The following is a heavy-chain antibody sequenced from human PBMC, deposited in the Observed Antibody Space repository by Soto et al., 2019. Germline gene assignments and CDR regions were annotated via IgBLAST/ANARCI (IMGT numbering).Heavy chain of an antibody. CDR1: GGTFSSHT. CDR2: IIPALGTA. D-gene: IGHD4-17*01. V-gene: IGHV1-69*08. J-gene: IGHJ2*01. CDR3: ARPDFGDYWYFDL. Sequence: QAQLVQSGAEVKKPGSSVKVSCKASGGTFSSHTFSWVRQAPGQGLEWMGRIIPALGTATYAQKFQGRVTITADESATTVYVELNSLRSEDTAVYYCARPDFGDYWYFDLWGRGTLVTVSS.